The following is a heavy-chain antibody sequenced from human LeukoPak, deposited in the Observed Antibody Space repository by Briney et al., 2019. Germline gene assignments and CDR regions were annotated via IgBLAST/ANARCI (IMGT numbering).Heavy chain of an antibody. CDR1: GGSISSSSYY. D-gene: IGHD4-11*01. CDR3: ASTATHDYSDYAAFDI. J-gene: IGHJ3*02. CDR2: IYYSGST. V-gene: IGHV4-39*01. Sequence: SETLSLTCTVSGGSISSSSYYWGWIRQPPGKGLEWIGSIYYSGSTYYNPSLKSRVTISVDTSKNQFSLKLSSVTAADTAVYYCASTATHDYSDYAAFDIWGQGTMVTVSS.